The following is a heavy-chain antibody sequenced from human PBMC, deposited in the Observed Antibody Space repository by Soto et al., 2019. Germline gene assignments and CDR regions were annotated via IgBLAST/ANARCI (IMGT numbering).Heavy chain of an antibody. D-gene: IGHD3-22*01. Sequence: PGESLKISCRASGYSFSSYWIGWVRQMPGKGLEWMGIIYPGGADTRYTPSFQGQVTNSAEKSLSTAYLHWSSLKASDTTMYYCARPHRYCDNPGFDYWGQGTLVTVSS. CDR2: IYPGGADT. CDR1: GYSFSSYW. J-gene: IGHJ4*02. CDR3: ARPHRYCDNPGFDY. V-gene: IGHV5-51*01.